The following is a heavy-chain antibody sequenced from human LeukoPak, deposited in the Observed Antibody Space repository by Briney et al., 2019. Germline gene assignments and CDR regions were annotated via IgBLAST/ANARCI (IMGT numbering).Heavy chain of an antibody. Sequence: GGSLRLSCAASGFTFDDYAMHWVRQAPGKGLEWVSGISWNSGSIGYADSAKGRFTISRDNSKNTLYLQMNSLRAEDTAVYYCAKDGHSSGWRATYFDYWGQGTLVTVSS. J-gene: IGHJ4*02. CDR3: AKDGHSSGWRATYFDY. D-gene: IGHD6-19*01. CDR2: ISWNSGSI. V-gene: IGHV3-9*01. CDR1: GFTFDDYA.